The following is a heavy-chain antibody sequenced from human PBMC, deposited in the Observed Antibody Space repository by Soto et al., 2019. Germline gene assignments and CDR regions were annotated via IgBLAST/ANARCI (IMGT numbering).Heavy chain of an antibody. CDR3: TIGVGLSETDY. CDR1: GFTFSDAW. Sequence: EVQLVESGGDLVKPGGSLRLSCAVAGFTFSDAWMTWVRQAPGKGLEWVGRIKRKIDGETTDYAAPVKGRFTISRDESKSTLYLQMSSLKTEDTAVYYCTIGVGLSETDYWGQGTLVTVSS. J-gene: IGHJ4*02. V-gene: IGHV3-15*01. CDR2: IKRKIDGETT. D-gene: IGHD1-26*01.